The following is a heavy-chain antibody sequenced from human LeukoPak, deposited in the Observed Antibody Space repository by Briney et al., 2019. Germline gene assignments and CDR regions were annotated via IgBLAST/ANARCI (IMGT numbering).Heavy chain of an antibody. Sequence: GGSLRLSCAASGFSFSITWMHWVRQPPGQGLVWVARITSDGTSTSYAESVKGRFTISRDNAKNTLYLQMNSLRAEDTAVYYCAKSAGIRGWFGDFFGSGGLDYWGRGTLVTVSS. V-gene: IGHV3-74*03. CDR3: AKSAGIRGWFGDFFGSGGLDY. CDR2: ITSDGTST. J-gene: IGHJ4*01. CDR1: GFSFSITW. D-gene: IGHD3-10*01.